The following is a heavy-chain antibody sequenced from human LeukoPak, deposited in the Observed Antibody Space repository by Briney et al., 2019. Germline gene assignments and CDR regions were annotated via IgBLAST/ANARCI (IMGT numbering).Heavy chain of an antibody. CDR3: ARVGDYGDSHYFDY. D-gene: IGHD4-17*01. CDR1: GFTFSSYA. J-gene: IGHJ4*02. V-gene: IGHV3-23*01. Sequence: GGSLRLSCAASGFTFSSYAMSWVRQAPGKGLEWVSAISGSGGSTYYADSVKGRFTISRDNAKNSLYLQMNSLRAEDTAVYYCARVGDYGDSHYFDYWGQGTLVTVSS. CDR2: ISGSGGST.